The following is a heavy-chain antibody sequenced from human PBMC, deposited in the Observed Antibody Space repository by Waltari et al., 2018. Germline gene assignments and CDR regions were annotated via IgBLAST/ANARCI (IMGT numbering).Heavy chain of an antibody. CDR2: IKQDGSEK. J-gene: IGHJ4*02. CDR1: GFTLSSFW. Sequence: EVQLVESGGGLVQPGGSLRLFCAAVGFTLSSFWMNWVRQPPGKGLEWVAGIKQDGSEKYYADSVKGRFTISRDNAKNSLYLQMNSLRAEDTAVYYCATSGWYCFDYWGQGTLVTVSS. V-gene: IGHV3-7*01. CDR3: ATSGWYCFDY. D-gene: IGHD6-19*01.